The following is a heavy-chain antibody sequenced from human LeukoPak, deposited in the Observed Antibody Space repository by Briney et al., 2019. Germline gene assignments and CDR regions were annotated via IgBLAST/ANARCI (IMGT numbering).Heavy chain of an antibody. D-gene: IGHD6-19*01. V-gene: IGHV3-11*01. Sequence: PGGSLRLSCAASGFTFSDYYMSWIRQAPGKGLEWVSYISSSGSTIYYADSVKGRFTISRDNAKNSLYLQMNSLRAEDTAVCYCASHSSGWYSRRYFDYWGQGTLVTVSS. CDR3: ASHSSGWYSRRYFDY. CDR1: GFTFSDYY. CDR2: ISSSGSTI. J-gene: IGHJ4*02.